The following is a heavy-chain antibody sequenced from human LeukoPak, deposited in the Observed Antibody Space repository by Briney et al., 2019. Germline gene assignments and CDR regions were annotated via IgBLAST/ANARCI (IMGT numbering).Heavy chain of an antibody. D-gene: IGHD2-2*01. CDR2: IYTSGST. V-gene: IGHV4-61*02. CDR3: ARLVVPAAIFNWFDP. J-gene: IGHJ5*02. Sequence: PSETLSLTCTVSGGSISSGSYYWSWIRQPAGKGLECIGRIYTSGSTNYNPSLKSRVTISVDTSKNQFSLKLSSVTAADTAVYYCARLVVPAAIFNWFDPWGQGTLVTASS. CDR1: GGSISSGSYY.